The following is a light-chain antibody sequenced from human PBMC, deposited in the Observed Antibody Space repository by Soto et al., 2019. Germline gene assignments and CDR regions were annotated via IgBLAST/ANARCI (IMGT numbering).Light chain of an antibody. Sequence: EIVLTQSPATLSLSPGERATLSCRASQSVNSYLARYQQKPGQAPRLLIYDATSRATGIPARFSGSGSGTDFTLTISSLEPEDFAVYYCQQRSKWPVTFGGGTKVEIK. J-gene: IGKJ4*01. CDR1: QSVNSY. CDR2: DAT. CDR3: QQRSKWPVT. V-gene: IGKV3-11*01.